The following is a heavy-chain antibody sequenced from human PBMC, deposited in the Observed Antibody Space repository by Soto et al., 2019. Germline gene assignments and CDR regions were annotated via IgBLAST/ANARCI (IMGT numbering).Heavy chain of an antibody. CDR3: ARGGGGGLFDP. D-gene: IGHD2-21*01. J-gene: IGHJ5*02. Sequence: QVQLVESGGDLVKPGGSLRLSCATSGFSFSDSYMSWIRQAPGKGLEWISYISPRSTFRDYAESVKGRFTISRDSVKNSLYLQMNKLTAGDTGVYYCARGGGGGLFDPWGQGSLVTVSS. V-gene: IGHV3-11*06. CDR1: GFSFSDSY. CDR2: ISPRSTFR.